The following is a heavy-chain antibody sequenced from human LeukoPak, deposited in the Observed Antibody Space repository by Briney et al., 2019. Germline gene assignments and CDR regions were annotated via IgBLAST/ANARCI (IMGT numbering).Heavy chain of an antibody. CDR1: GGSISSSSYY. CDR2: IYYSGST. D-gene: IGHD3-16*01. V-gene: IGHV4-39*07. Sequence: SETLSLTCTVSGGSISSSSYYWGWIRQPPGKGLEWIGSIYYSGSTYYNPSLKSRVTISVDTSKNQFSLKLSSVTAADTAVYYCARDDPIYHAFDIWGQGTLVTVSS. J-gene: IGHJ4*02. CDR3: ARDDPIYHAFDI.